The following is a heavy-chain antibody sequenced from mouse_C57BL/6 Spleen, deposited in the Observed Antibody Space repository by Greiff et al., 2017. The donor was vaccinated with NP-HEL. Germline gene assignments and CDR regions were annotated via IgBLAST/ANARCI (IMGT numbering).Heavy chain of an antibody. D-gene: IGHD2-1*01. J-gene: IGHJ2*01. V-gene: IGHV1-82*01. CDR2: IYPGDGDT. CDR1: GYAFSSSW. Sequence: VQLQESGPELVKPGASVKISCKASGYAFSSSWMNWVKQRPGKGLEWIGRIYPGDGDTNYNGKFKGKATLTADKSSSTAYMQLSSLTSEDSAVYFCARWEGNLYFDYWGQGTTLTVSS. CDR3: ARWEGNLYFDY.